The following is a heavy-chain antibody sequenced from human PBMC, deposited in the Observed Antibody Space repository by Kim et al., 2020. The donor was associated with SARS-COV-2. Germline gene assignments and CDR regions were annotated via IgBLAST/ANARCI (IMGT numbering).Heavy chain of an antibody. CDR3: ARLIMAAPNTMSASD. Sequence: GGSLRLSCAASGFTFSSYPMHWVRQAPGKGLEWVAVISYDGSHKYYAESVKGRFTISRDNTKNTLYLQMNMLRPDGTAVFYCARLIMAAPNTMSASDWGQGTLLPVSS. D-gene: IGHD3-10*02. CDR1: GFTFSSYP. J-gene: IGHJ1*01. V-gene: IGHV3-30*04. CDR2: ISYDGSHK.